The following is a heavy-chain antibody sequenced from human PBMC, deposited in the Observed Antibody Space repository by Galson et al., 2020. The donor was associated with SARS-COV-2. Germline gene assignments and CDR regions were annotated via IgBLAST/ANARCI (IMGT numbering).Heavy chain of an antibody. J-gene: IGHJ4*02. Sequence: GESLKISCAASGFTFSDHAMHWVRQAPGKGLEWVAQIFFDGSEKYYGDSVRGRFTISRDSSKNTVYLEMNNLRVDDMAVYYCARDGQSSRGWAFDDWGQGTLLTVSS. CDR3: ARDGQSSRGWAFDD. CDR2: IFFDGSEK. CDR1: GFTFSDHA. D-gene: IGHD6-19*01. V-gene: IGHV3-33*01.